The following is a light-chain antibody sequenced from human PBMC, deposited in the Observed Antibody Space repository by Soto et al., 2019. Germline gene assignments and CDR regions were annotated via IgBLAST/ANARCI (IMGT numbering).Light chain of an antibody. CDR1: STDVGGYNY. J-gene: IGLJ1*01. Sequence: QSVLAQPSSVSGSPGQSITISCTGTSTDVGGYNYVSWYQHHPGKGPKLIIYEVSNRPSGVSDRFSGSKSGNKASLIISNLEAEDESDYYCGSYTSTDTPFVFGTVTKVTVL. CDR3: GSYTSTDTPFV. V-gene: IGLV2-14*01. CDR2: EVS.